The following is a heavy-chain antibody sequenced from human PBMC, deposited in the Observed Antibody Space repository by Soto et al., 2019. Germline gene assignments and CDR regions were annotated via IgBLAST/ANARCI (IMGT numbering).Heavy chain of an antibody. Sequence: ASVNVSCKAAGYTNTIYGISWVRQAPGQGLEWMGWISAYNGNTNYAQKLQGRVTMTTDTSTSTAYMELRSLRSDDTAVYYCARDREGFDYWGQGTLVTVSS. D-gene: IGHD1-26*01. CDR1: GYTNTIYG. CDR2: ISAYNGNT. J-gene: IGHJ4*02. CDR3: ARDREGFDY. V-gene: IGHV1-18*01.